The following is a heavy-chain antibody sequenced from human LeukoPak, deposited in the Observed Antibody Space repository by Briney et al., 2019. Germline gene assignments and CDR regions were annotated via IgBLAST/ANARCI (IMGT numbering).Heavy chain of an antibody. V-gene: IGHV4-38-2*01. J-gene: IGHJ4*02. CDR3: AQMGIAARIDY. D-gene: IGHD6-6*01. Sequence: SETLSLTCAVSGYSISSGYYWGWIRQPPGKGLERIGSIYHSGSTYYNPSLKSRVTISVDTSKNQFSLKLSSVTAADTAVYYCAQMGIAARIDYWGQGTLVTVPS. CDR1: GYSISSGYY. CDR2: IYHSGST.